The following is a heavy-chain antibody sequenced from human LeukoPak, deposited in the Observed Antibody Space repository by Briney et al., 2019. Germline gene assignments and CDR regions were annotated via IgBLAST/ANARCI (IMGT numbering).Heavy chain of an antibody. CDR3: ARVDSGIDY. J-gene: IGHJ4*02. V-gene: IGHV3-48*01. D-gene: IGHD1-26*01. Sequence: QAGGTLRLSCAASGFTFTHYGMNWVRQAPGKGLEWVSGIRANGETTYYADSVRGRFTISRDNAKNSLYLQMNSLRAEDTAVYYCARVDSGIDYWGQGTLVTVSS. CDR2: IRANGETT. CDR1: GFTFTHYG.